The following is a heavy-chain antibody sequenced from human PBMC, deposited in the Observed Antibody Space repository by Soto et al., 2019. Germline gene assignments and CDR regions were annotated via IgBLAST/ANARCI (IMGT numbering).Heavy chain of an antibody. CDR2: INDNGNLR. Sequence: GSLRLSCAASGFTFSDYAMTWVRRAPGKGLEWVSTINDNGNLRYYAESVRGRFTISRDNSKNTLYLQLNNLRAEDSARYYCAKAFGDWYPFEKWGLGALVTVSS. CDR1: GFTFSDYA. D-gene: IGHD2-21*02. V-gene: IGHV3-23*01. J-gene: IGHJ4*02. CDR3: AKAFGDWYPFEK.